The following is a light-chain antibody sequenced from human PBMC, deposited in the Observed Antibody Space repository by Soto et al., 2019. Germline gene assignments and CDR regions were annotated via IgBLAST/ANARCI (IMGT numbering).Light chain of an antibody. Sequence: QSFLTQPPSASGTPGRRVTISCSGSSSNIGANTVTWYQQLPGTAPKLLIFGNNHRPSGVPDRFSGSKSGTSGSLAISGLQSEDEADYYCATWDDSLNGYVFGAGTKVTVL. CDR3: ATWDDSLNGYV. J-gene: IGLJ1*01. CDR1: SSNIGANT. CDR2: GNN. V-gene: IGLV1-44*01.